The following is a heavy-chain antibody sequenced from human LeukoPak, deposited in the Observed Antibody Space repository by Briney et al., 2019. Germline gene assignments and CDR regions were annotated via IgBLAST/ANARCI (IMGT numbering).Heavy chain of an antibody. J-gene: IGHJ1*01. D-gene: IGHD3-22*01. CDR1: GNSVSRSDSY. CDR2: IYYSGRT. V-gene: IGHV4-39*01. CDR3: ARRRYYDGSGYLE. Sequence: SETLSLTCSVSGNSVSRSDSYWDWIRQPPGKGLEWIGTIYYSGRTYYIPSLKSRVTMSVAPSNNQFSLNLRSVTAADTALYFCARRRYYDGSGYLEWGQGTLLSVSS.